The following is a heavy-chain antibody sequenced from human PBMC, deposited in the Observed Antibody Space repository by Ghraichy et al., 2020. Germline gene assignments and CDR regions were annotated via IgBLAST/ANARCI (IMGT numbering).Heavy chain of an antibody. V-gene: IGHV3-48*01. J-gene: IGHJ3*02. CDR3: AKAMHDILVLSPGLQRIAAKDAFDI. D-gene: IGHD2-2*01. Sequence: GGSLRLSCEGSGFSFSDYSMIWVRLTPRKALEWVSYITGSSITIFYTDSVKGRFTISRDNAKNSLYLQMNSLRAEDTAVYYCAKAMHDILVLSPGLQRIAAKDAFDIWGQGTMVTVSS. CDR2: ITGSSITI. CDR1: GFSFSDYS.